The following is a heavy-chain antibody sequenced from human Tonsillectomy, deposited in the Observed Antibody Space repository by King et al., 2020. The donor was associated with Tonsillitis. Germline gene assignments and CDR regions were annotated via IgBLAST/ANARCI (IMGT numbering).Heavy chain of an antibody. Sequence: VQLVESGGGVVQPGRSLRLSCAASEFTFNTYAIHWVRQAPGKGLEWVAVISYDGSNKYYADSVKGRFTISRDSSKNTLYLRMNSLRVEDTAVYYCATDQSPGKSSGYLNYWGQGTLVTVSS. CDR3: ATDQSPGKSSGYLNY. V-gene: IGHV3-30-3*01. CDR1: EFTFNTYA. CDR2: ISYDGSNK. J-gene: IGHJ4*02. D-gene: IGHD6-19*01.